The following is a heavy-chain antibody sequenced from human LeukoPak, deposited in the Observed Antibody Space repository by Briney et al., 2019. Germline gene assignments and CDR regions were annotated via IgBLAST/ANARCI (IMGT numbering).Heavy chain of an antibody. CDR2: ISYDGSNK. Sequence: GGSLRLSCAASGFTFSSYGMPWVRQAPGKGLEGVAVISYDGSNKYYADSVKGRFTISRDNSKNTLYLQMNSLRAEDTAVYYCEKAHSIVGATTGDYWGQGALVTVSS. CDR1: GFTFSSYG. J-gene: IGHJ4*02. V-gene: IGHV3-30*18. D-gene: IGHD1-26*01. CDR3: EKAHSIVGATTGDY.